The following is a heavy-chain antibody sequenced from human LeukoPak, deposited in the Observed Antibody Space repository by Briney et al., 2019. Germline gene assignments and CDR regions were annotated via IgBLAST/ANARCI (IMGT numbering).Heavy chain of an antibody. D-gene: IGHD2-2*02. CDR1: GFTFSNYW. CDR3: ASDCIITSCHTTAYLIH. J-gene: IGHJ4*02. Sequence: PGGSLRLSCVASGFTFSNYWMTWVRQAPGKGLEWVANIKQDGSEMYYVDSVKGRFTISRDNAKNSLYLQMNNLRAEDTAIYYCASDCIITSCHTTAYLIHSGQGTLVTVSS. CDR2: IKQDGSEM. V-gene: IGHV3-7*01.